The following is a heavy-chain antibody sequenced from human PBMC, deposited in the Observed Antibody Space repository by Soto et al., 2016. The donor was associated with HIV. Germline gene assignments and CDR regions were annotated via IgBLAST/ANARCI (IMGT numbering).Heavy chain of an antibody. CDR1: GFTFSSYA. D-gene: IGHD2-15*01. Sequence: EVQLLESGGGLVQPGGSLRLSCAASGFTFSSYAMSWVRQAPGKGLEWVSGISGSGVGTYYADSVKGRFTISRDNSKDTLYLQMNSLRAEDTAVYYCAKGAVVVVAAVYWGQGTLVTVSS. CDR3: AKGAVVVVAAVY. CDR2: ISGSGVGT. J-gene: IGHJ4*02. V-gene: IGHV3-23*01.